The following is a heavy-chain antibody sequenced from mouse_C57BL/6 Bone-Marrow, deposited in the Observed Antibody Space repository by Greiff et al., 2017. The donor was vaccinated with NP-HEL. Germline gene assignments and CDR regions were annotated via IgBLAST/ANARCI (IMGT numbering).Heavy chain of an antibody. CDR1: GFPITSGYY. CDR3: EGDRMEG. D-gene: IGHD2-3*01. CDR2: ITHSGET. J-gene: IGHJ2*01. V-gene: IGHV12-3*01. Sequence: VKLMESGPGLVEPSQSLFLTCSITGFPITSGYYWIWIRQSPGKPLEWMGYITHSGETFYNPSIQSPISITRETTKNKFFLQVKSVTTEDTAMYYLEGDRMEGWGQGTTLTVSS.